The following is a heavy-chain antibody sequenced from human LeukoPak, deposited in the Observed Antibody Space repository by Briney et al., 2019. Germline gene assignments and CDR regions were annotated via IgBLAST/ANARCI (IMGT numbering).Heavy chain of an antibody. V-gene: IGHV3-23*01. D-gene: IGHD1-20*01. CDR3: AKGAWYNWNHYFDY. CDR1: GFIFSRYA. J-gene: IGHJ4*02. CDR2: ISGSGGTT. Sequence: PGGSLRLSCAASGFIFSRYAMGWVRQPPGKGLEWVSTISGSGGTTYYADSVKGRFTISRDSSKNTLYLQMNSLRAEDTAVYYCAKGAWYNWNHYFDYWGQGTLVTVSS.